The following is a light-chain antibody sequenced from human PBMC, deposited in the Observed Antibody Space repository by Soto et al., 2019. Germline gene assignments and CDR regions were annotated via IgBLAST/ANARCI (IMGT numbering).Light chain of an antibody. CDR3: QQYGSSPVT. J-gene: IGKJ2*01. V-gene: IGKV3-20*01. Sequence: EIVLTQSPGTLSLSPGERATLSCRASQSVSSSYLAWYQQKSGHAPRLLIYGASSRATGIPDRFSGSGSGTDFTLTISRLEPEDFAVYYCQQYGSSPVTFGQGTKLEIK. CDR1: QSVSSSY. CDR2: GAS.